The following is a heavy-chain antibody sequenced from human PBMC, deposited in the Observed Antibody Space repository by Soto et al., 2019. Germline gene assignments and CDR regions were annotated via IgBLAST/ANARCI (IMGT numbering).Heavy chain of an antibody. D-gene: IGHD6-13*01. CDR2: VYNSGST. J-gene: IGHJ4*02. Sequence: SETLSLTCTVSGGSISSNYWTWIRQPPGKGLEWIGYVYNSGSTNYNPSLKSRVTISEDTSKGQFSLKVNSMTAADTAVYYCARYRREAVAGYTLDNWGQGILVTVSS. CDR1: GGSISSNY. CDR3: ARYRREAVAGYTLDN. V-gene: IGHV4-59*01.